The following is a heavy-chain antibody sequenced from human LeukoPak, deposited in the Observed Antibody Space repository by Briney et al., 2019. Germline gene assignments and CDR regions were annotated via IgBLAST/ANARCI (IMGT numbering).Heavy chain of an antibody. Sequence: SETLSLTCTVSGGSISSYYWRWIRQPPGKGLEWIGYIYYSGSTNYNPSLKSRVTISVDTSKNQFSLKLSSVTAAGTAVYYCARLAIFGVVTPLYYFDYWGQGTLVTVSS. CDR3: ARLAIFGVVTPLYYFDY. CDR2: IYYSGST. J-gene: IGHJ4*02. D-gene: IGHD3-3*01. V-gene: IGHV4-59*08. CDR1: GGSISSYY.